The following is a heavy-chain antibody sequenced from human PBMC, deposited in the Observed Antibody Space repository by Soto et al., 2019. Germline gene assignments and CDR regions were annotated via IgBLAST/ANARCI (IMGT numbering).Heavy chain of an antibody. V-gene: IGHV4-39*01. Sequence: QLQLQESGPGLVKPSETLSLTCTVSGGSISSSSYYWGWIRQPPGKGLEWIGSIYYSGSTYYNPSLKSRVTISVDTSKNQFSLKLSSVTAADTAVYYCARLDVLRYCDFDYWGQGTLVTVSS. CDR1: GGSISSSSYY. CDR3: ARLDVLRYCDFDY. CDR2: IYYSGST. D-gene: IGHD3-9*01. J-gene: IGHJ4*02.